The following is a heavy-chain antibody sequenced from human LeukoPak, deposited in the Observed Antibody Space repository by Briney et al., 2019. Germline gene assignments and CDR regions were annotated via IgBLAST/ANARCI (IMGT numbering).Heavy chain of an antibody. D-gene: IGHD6-13*01. CDR2: IYYTGNT. J-gene: IGHJ4*02. CDR3: ARLAAASTFTVDY. CDR1: DGSISSSTYY. Sequence: SETLSLTCTVSDGSISSSTYYWSWIRQPPGKGLEWIGYIYYTGNTNYNPSLKSRVTISLDTSKNQFSLSLRSVTAADTAIYYCARLAAASTFTVDYWGRGTLVTVSS. V-gene: IGHV4-61*01.